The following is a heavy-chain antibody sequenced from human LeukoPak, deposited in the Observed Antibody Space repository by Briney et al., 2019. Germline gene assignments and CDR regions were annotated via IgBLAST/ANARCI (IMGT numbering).Heavy chain of an antibody. J-gene: IGHJ4*02. CDR2: IKRKTDGGTT. CDR3: TTETGRFDY. Sequence: PGGSLRLSCAASGFTFSNAWMSWVRQAPGKGLEWVGRIKRKTDGGTTDYAAPVKGRFTISRDDSKNTLYLQMNSLKTEDTAVYYCTTETGRFDYWGQETLVTVSS. CDR1: GFTFSNAW. D-gene: IGHD7-27*01. V-gene: IGHV3-15*01.